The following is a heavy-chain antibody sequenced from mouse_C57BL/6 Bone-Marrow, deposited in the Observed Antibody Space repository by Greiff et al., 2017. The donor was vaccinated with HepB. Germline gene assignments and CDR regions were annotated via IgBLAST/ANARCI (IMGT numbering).Heavy chain of an antibody. V-gene: IGHV1-55*01. J-gene: IGHJ2*01. CDR2: IYPGSGST. Sequence: QVQLKQPGAELVKPGASVKMSCKASGYTFTSYWITWVKQRPGQGLEWIGDIYPGSGSTNYNEKFKSKATLTVDTSSSTAYMQLSSLTSEDSAVYYGARRKGIYSNVFDYWGQGTTLTVSS. CDR1: GYTFTSYW. CDR3: ARRKGIYSNVFDY. D-gene: IGHD2-5*01.